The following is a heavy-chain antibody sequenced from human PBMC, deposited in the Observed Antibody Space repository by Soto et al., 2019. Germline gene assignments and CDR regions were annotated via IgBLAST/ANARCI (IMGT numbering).Heavy chain of an antibody. Sequence: QVQLVESRGGVVQPGRSLRLSCAASGFNFSSYVMHWVRHAPGKGLEWVAVIWYDGGNKYYADSVKGRFTISRDNSKNTLYLQMNSLRAEDTAVYYCARDGQWLPRDGLRSSYYFDYWGQGTPVTVSS. CDR2: IWYDGGNK. CDR1: GFNFSSYV. CDR3: ARDGQWLPRDGLRSSYYFDY. V-gene: IGHV3-33*01. J-gene: IGHJ4*02. D-gene: IGHD6-19*01.